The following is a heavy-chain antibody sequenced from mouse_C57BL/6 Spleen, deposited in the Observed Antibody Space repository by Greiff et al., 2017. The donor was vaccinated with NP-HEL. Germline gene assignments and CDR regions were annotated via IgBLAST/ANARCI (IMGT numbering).Heavy chain of an antibody. J-gene: IGHJ4*01. CDR3: ARPIYYGSSNYAMDY. V-gene: IGHV1-26*01. CDR1: GYTFTDYY. D-gene: IGHD1-1*01. CDR2: INPNNGGT. Sequence: EVQLQQSGPELVKPGASVKISCKASGYTFTDYYLNWVKQSHGKSLEWIGDINPNNGGTSYNQKFKGKATLTVDKSSSTAYMQLSSLTSEDSAVYYCARPIYYGSSNYAMDYWGQGTSVTVSS.